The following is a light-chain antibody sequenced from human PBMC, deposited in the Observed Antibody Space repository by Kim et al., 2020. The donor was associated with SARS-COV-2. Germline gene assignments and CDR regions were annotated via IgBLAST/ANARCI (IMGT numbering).Light chain of an antibody. CDR2: AAS. Sequence: SPGERATLSCRASQSFSTDYLAWYLQRPGQAPRLLIYAASTRATGIPDRFSGGGSGSDFTLTISRLEPEDFAVYYCQQYDTSPWTFGQGTKVDIK. J-gene: IGKJ1*01. V-gene: IGKV3-20*01. CDR3: QQYDTSPWT. CDR1: QSFSTDY.